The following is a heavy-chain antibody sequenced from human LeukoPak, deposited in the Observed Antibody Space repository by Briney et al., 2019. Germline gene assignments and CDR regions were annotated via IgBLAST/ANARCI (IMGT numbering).Heavy chain of an antibody. CDR3: ARSRGGVVAYWYFDL. Sequence: SETLSLTCTVSGGSISSYYWSWIRQPPGKGLEWIGCIYYSGSTNYSPSLKSRVTISVDTSKNQFSLKLTSVTAADTAVYYCARSRGGVVAYWYFDLWGRGTLVTVSS. CDR1: GGSISSYY. D-gene: IGHD3-3*01. CDR2: IYYSGST. J-gene: IGHJ2*01. V-gene: IGHV4-59*01.